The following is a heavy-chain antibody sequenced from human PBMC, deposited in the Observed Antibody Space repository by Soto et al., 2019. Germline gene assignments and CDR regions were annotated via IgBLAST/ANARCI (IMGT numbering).Heavy chain of an antibody. D-gene: IGHD3-9*01. Sequence: GGSLRLSCAASGFTFSSYAMSWVRQAPGKGLEWVSAISGSGGSTYYADSVKGRFTISRDNAKNSLYLQMNSLRDEDTAVYYCARDEGYDILTGYYYGGTWFDPWGQGTLVTVSS. J-gene: IGHJ5*02. CDR2: ISGSGGST. CDR1: GFTFSSYA. V-gene: IGHV3-23*01. CDR3: ARDEGYDILTGYYYGGTWFDP.